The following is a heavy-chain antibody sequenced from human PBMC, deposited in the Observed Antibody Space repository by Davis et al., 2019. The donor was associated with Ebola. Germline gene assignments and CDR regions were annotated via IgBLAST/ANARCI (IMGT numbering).Heavy chain of an antibody. Sequence: GGSLTLSCAASGFTFNIFDMHWVRQAPGKGLEWVAVISYDGSNKYYADSVKGRFTISRDNSKNTLYLQMSSLRPEDTALYYCVKDTSPRARRFDCWGQGTLVTVSS. D-gene: IGHD6-6*01. V-gene: IGHV3-30-3*02. J-gene: IGHJ4*02. CDR3: VKDTSPRARRFDC. CDR2: ISYDGSNK. CDR1: GFTFNIFD.